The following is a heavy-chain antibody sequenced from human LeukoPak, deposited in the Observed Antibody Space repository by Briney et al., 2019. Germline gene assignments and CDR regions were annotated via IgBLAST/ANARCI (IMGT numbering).Heavy chain of an antibody. CDR3: AREATVVTHFDY. J-gene: IGHJ4*02. CDR1: GQSFSGYY. V-gene: IGHV4-34*01. D-gene: IGHD4-23*01. CDR2: INHSGST. Sequence: SETLSLTCAVYGQSFSGYYWSWIRQPPGKGLEGIGEINHSGSTNYNPSLKSRVTISVDTSKNQFSLKMSSVTAADTAVYYCAREATVVTHFDYWGQGTLVTVSS.